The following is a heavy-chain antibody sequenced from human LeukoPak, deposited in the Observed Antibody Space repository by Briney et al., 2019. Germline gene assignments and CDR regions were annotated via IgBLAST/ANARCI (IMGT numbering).Heavy chain of an antibody. CDR3: ARGQQEYYYGSGIPYYFDY. CDR2: ISAYNGNT. D-gene: IGHD3-10*01. V-gene: IGHV1-18*01. J-gene: IGHJ4*02. Sequence: ASVKVSCKASGGTFSSYAISWVRQAPGQGLEWMGWISAYNGNTNYAQKLQGRVTMTTDTSTSTAYMELRSLRSDDTAVYYCARGQQEYYYGSGIPYYFDYWGQGTLVTVSS. CDR1: GGTFSSYA.